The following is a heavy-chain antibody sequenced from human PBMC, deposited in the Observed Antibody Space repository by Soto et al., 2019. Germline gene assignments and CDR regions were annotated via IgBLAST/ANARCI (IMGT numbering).Heavy chain of an antibody. V-gene: IGHV1-69*13. CDR1: GGSFISYA. CDR2: IVPIFGTT. CDR3: ARVEAVAGLYNYHGLDV. Sequence: ASVKVSCKASGGSFISYAIDWVRLAPGHGLEWMGEIVPIFGTTYYTQKYQGRATIIADDSTTTAYLKMSSLRSEDTAIYYCARVEAVAGLYNYHGLDVWGQGTAVTVSS. J-gene: IGHJ6*02. D-gene: IGHD6-19*01.